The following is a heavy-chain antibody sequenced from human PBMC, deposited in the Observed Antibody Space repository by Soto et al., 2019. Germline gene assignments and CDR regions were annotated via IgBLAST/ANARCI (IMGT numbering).Heavy chain of an antibody. CDR1: GFTFSDYY. CDR2: ISSSSSYT. Sequence: RLSCAASGFTFSDYYMSWIRQAPGKGLEWVSYISSSSSYTNYADSVKGRFTISRDNAKNSLYLQMNSLRAEDTAVYYCARRDGYNFNSFDYWGQGTLVTVSS. D-gene: IGHD5-12*01. V-gene: IGHV3-11*06. J-gene: IGHJ4*02. CDR3: ARRDGYNFNSFDY.